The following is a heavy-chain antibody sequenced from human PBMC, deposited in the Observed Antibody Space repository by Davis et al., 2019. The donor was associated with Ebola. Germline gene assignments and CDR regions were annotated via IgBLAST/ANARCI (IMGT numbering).Heavy chain of an antibody. CDR3: SRDVNFEFYDY. CDR2: ITDSGGNT. CDR1: GFTFSSYA. V-gene: IGHV3-23*01. D-gene: IGHD1-20*01. J-gene: IGHJ4*02. Sequence: GESLKISCAASGFTFSSYAMSWVRQAPGKGLEWVSSITDSGGNTYYADSVKGRFTISRDNAKNTLYLEMNSLTAEDTAVYYCSRDVNFEFYDYWGQGTLVTVSS.